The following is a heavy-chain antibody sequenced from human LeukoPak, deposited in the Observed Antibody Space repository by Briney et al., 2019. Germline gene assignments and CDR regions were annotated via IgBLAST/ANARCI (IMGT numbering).Heavy chain of an antibody. CDR2: IYHSGST. V-gene: IGHV4-4*02. CDR3: ARLNYDILTGYYLDY. D-gene: IGHD3-9*01. J-gene: IGHJ4*02. CDR1: GGSISSSNW. Sequence: PSETLSLTCAVSGGSISSSNWWSWVRQPPGKGLEWIGEIYHSGSTNYNPSLKSRVTISVDTSKNQFSLKLSSVTAADTAVYYCARLNYDILTGYYLDYWGQGTLVTVSS.